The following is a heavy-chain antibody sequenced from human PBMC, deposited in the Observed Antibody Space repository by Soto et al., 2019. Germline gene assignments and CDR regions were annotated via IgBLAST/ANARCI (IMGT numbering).Heavy chain of an antibody. CDR1: GYTFSNFV. D-gene: IGHD5-12*01. J-gene: IGHJ4*02. Sequence: ASVKVSCKASGYTFSNFVISWVRQAPGEGLEWMGWISPNSEKTKIAQRFQGRVTMTTDISTSTSYLELRSLRSDDTAVYYCAREENGYGGFXYWGQGTLVXVSS. CDR3: AREENGYGGFXY. V-gene: IGHV1-18*01. CDR2: ISPNSEKT.